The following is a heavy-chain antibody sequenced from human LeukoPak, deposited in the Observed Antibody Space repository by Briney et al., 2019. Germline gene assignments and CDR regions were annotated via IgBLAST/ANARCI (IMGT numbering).Heavy chain of an antibody. J-gene: IGHJ3*02. V-gene: IGHV5-51*01. CDR2: IYPADSET. Sequence: GESLKISCKGSGYSFTTYWIGWVRQMPGKGLEWMGIIYPADSETRLSPSFQGQVTISADKSLSTAYLQWSSLKASDTAIYYCARSGQGVFDIWGQGTMVTLSS. D-gene: IGHD2-8*01. CDR1: GYSFTTYW. CDR3: ARSGQGVFDI.